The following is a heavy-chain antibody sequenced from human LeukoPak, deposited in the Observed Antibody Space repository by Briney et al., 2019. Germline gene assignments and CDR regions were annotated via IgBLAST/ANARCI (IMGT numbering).Heavy chain of an antibody. D-gene: IGHD6-19*01. J-gene: IGHJ3*02. Sequence: GGSLRLSCAVSGFIFSDHFMSWVRQAPGKGLEWVANIRQDGVAKYYADSVRGRFTISRDNARASVFLQMDSLRAEDTGVYYCAKDDYSSGWWGDAFDIWGQGTMVTVSS. CDR3: AKDDYSSGWWGDAFDI. V-gene: IGHV3-7*01. CDR1: GFIFSDHF. CDR2: IRQDGVAK.